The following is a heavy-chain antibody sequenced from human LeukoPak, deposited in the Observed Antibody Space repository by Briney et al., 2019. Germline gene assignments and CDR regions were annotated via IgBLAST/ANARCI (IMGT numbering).Heavy chain of an antibody. Sequence: SVTFRYEVSGGTFSSYAISWVRQAPGQGLEWMGRIIPIFGAANYAQKLQGRVTITADKSTSTAYMELSSLRSEDTAVYYCARDRDWLSANWFDPWGHRTIVTVSS. CDR3: ARDRDWLSANWFDP. CDR1: GGTFSSYA. CDR2: IIPIFGAA. D-gene: IGHD3/OR15-3a*01. J-gene: IGHJ5*02. V-gene: IGHV1-69*06.